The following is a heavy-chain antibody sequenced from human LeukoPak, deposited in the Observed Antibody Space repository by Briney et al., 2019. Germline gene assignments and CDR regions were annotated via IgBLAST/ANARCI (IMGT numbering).Heavy chain of an antibody. Sequence: ASVKVSCKASGYTFISYAMHWVRQAPGQRLEWMGWINGGNGKTKYSQKFQGRVTLTRDTSASTAYMELSSLRSEDTAVNYCARGDYGDYLTFGYWGQGTLVTVSS. V-gene: IGHV1-3*01. CDR3: ARGDYGDYLTFGY. D-gene: IGHD4-17*01. J-gene: IGHJ4*02. CDR2: INGGNGKT. CDR1: GYTFISYA.